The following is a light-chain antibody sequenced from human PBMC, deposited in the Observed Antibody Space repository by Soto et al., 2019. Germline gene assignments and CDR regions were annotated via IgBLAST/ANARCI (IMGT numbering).Light chain of an antibody. V-gene: IGKV1-27*01. CDR3: QKYNSAPRT. CDR2: AAS. J-gene: IGKJ1*01. Sequence: DIQMTQSPSSLSASVGDRVTITCRASQGISHYLAWYQQKPGKVPMLLIYAASTLQSGVPSRFSGSGSGTDFTLTISSLQPEDVATYYCQKYNSAPRTFGQGTKVEIK. CDR1: QGISHY.